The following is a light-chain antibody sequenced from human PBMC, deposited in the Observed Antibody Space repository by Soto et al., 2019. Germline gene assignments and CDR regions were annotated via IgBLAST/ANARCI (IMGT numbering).Light chain of an antibody. J-gene: IGLJ1*01. CDR2: EVN. Sequence: QSALTQPPSASGSPGQSVTISCTGTSSDVGGYNYVSWYQKHPGKVPKPMVYEVNKRPSGVPDRFSGSKSGNTASLTVSGLQAEDEADYYCTSYAGGNNVFGTGTKLTVL. CDR3: TSYAGGNNV. CDR1: SSDVGGYNY. V-gene: IGLV2-8*01.